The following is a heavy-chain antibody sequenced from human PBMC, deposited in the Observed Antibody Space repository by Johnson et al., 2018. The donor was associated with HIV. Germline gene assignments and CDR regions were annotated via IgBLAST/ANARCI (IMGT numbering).Heavy chain of an antibody. Sequence: VQLVESGGGLVQPGGSLRLSCAASGFTFSSYAMSWVRQAPGKGLEWVSAISGSGGSTYYADSVKGRFTISRDNSKNSLYLQMTSLKSEDTAVYYCTTDSEGHVFDIWGQGTMVTVSS. CDR2: ISGSGGST. V-gene: IGHV3-23*04. CDR3: TTDSEGHVFDI. J-gene: IGHJ3*02. CDR1: GFTFSSYA.